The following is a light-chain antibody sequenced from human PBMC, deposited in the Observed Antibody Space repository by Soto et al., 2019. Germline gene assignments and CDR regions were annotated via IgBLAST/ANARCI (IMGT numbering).Light chain of an antibody. CDR2: GNS. CDR3: SSFTSSMTNV. CDR1: SSKKGASYD. Sequence: SVLTQPPSVSGAPGQRGTISRTGSSSKKGASYDVHWYQQLPGTAPKLLIYGNSNRPSGVPDRFSGSKSGTSASLAITGLQAEDEADYFCSSFTSSMTNVFGSGTKVTVL. V-gene: IGLV1-40*01. J-gene: IGLJ1*01.